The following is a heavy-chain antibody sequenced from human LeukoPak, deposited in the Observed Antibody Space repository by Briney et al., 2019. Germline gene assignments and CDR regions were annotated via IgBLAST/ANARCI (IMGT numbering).Heavy chain of an antibody. CDR3: ARGLRGPDY. CDR2: ISGSGGST. Sequence: PGASLRLSCAASGFTFSSYAMSWVRQAPGKGLEWVSAISGSGGSTYYADSVKGRFTISRDNAKNTLYLQMNSLRVEDTAVYYCARGLRGPDYWGQGTLVTVSS. D-gene: IGHD3-10*01. J-gene: IGHJ4*02. CDR1: GFTFSSYA. V-gene: IGHV3-23*01.